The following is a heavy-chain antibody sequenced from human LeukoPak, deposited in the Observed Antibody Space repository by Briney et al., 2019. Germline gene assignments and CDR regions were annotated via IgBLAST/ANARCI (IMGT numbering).Heavy chain of an antibody. J-gene: IGHJ3*02. V-gene: IGHV1-3*01. CDR2: LNAGNGNT. D-gene: IGHD3-22*01. CDR1: GYTFTSYA. CDR3: AREDIPYYYDSSGYPFPLDI. Sequence: GASVKVSCKASGYTFTSYAMHWVRQAPGQRLEWMGWLNAGNGNTKYSQKFQGRVTITRDTSASTAYMELSSLRSEDTAVYYCAREDIPYYYDSSGYPFPLDIWGQGTMVTVSS.